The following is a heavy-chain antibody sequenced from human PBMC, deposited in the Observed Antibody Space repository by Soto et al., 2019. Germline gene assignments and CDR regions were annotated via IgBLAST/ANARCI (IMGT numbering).Heavy chain of an antibody. CDR3: ASSVATTDNWFDP. J-gene: IGHJ5*02. D-gene: IGHD5-12*01. Sequence: PSETLSLTCTVSSGSISSGGYYWSWIRQHPGKGLEWIGYIYYSGSTYYNPSLKGRVTISVDTSKNQFSLKLSSVTAADTAVYYCASSVATTDNWFDPWGQGTLVTVSS. CDR2: IYYSGST. CDR1: SGSISSGGYY. V-gene: IGHV4-31*03.